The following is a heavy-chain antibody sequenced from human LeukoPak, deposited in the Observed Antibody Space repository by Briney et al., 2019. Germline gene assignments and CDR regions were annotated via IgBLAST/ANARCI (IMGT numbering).Heavy chain of an antibody. Sequence: GASVKVSCKASGYTFTSYGINWVRQATGQGLEWMGWMNPNSGNTGYAQKFQGRVTMTRNTSISTAYMELSSLRSEDTAVYYCARVRGFLYYDILTGYYSPTGYYYMDVWGKGTTVTISS. CDR1: GYTFTSYG. D-gene: IGHD3-9*01. CDR2: MNPNSGNT. CDR3: ARVRGFLYYDILTGYYSPTGYYYMDV. J-gene: IGHJ6*03. V-gene: IGHV1-8*02.